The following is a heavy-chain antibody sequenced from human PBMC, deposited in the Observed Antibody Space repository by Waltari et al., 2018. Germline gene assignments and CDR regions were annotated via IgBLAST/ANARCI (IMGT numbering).Heavy chain of an antibody. CDR1: GFPFRTYG. CDR2: ISGSGSPT. CDR3: APLGASSLTLTA. J-gene: IGHJ4*02. Sequence: EVQLVESGGGLVQPGGSLRLSCAASGFPFRTYGMNWVRQAPGKGLEWVSHISGSGSPTYYADSVKGRFTISRDNAMNSLYLQMNSLRAEDTAVYYCAPLGASSLTLTAWGQGTLVTVSS. V-gene: IGHV3-48*01. D-gene: IGHD1-26*01.